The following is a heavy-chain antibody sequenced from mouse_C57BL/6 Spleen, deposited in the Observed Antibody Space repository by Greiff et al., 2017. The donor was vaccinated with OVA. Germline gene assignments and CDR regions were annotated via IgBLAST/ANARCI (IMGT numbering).Heavy chain of an antibody. J-gene: IGHJ2*01. D-gene: IGHD4-1*01. CDR1: GYTFTSYW. CDR3: VWGVNWDVNY. V-gene: IGHV1-61*01. CDR2: IYPSDSET. Sequence: QVQLQQPGAELVRPGSSVKLSCKASGYTFTSYWMDWVKQRPGQGLEWIGNIYPSDSETHYNQKFKDKATLTVDKSSSTAYMQLSNLTSVDSAVYYCVWGVNWDVNYWGQGTTLTVSS.